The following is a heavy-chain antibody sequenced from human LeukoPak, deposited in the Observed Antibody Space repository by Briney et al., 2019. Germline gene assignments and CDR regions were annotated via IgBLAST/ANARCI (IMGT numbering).Heavy chain of an antibody. CDR2: IKQDGSEK. J-gene: IGHJ4*02. Sequence: GGSLRLSCAASGFTFNIYWMTWVHQAPGKGLEWVANIKQDGSEKYYVDSVKGRFTISRDNAKSSLYLQMNSLRAEDTAVYYCAIPLSLADFDYWGQGTLVTVSS. CDR1: GFTFNIYW. D-gene: IGHD2/OR15-2a*01. CDR3: AIPLSLADFDY. V-gene: IGHV3-7*01.